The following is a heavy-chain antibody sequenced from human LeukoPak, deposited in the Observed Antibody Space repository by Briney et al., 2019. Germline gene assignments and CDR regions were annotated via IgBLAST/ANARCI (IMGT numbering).Heavy chain of an antibody. V-gene: IGHV3-64*01. J-gene: IGHJ4*02. CDR2: ISSNGGST. Sequence: GGSLRLSCAASGFTFSSYAMHWVRQAPGKGLEYVSAISSNGGSTYYANSVKGRFTISRDNSKNTLYLQMGSLRAEDMAVYYCARDRVGATGDYYFDYWGQGTLVTVSS. CDR3: ARDRVGATGDYYFDY. CDR1: GFTFSSYA. D-gene: IGHD1-26*01.